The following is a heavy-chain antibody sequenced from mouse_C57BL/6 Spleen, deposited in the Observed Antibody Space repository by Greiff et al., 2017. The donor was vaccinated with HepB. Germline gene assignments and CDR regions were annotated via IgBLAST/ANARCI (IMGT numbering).Heavy chain of an antibody. CDR3: AGLGPWFAY. CDR2: IYPGDGDT. CDR1: GYAFSSSW. D-gene: IGHD4-1*01. V-gene: IGHV1-82*01. Sequence: VQLQQSGPELVKPGASVKISCKASGYAFSSSWMNWVKQRPGKGLEWIGRIYPGDGDTNYNGKFKGKATLTADKSSSTAYMQLSSLTSEDSAVYFCAGLGPWFAYWGQGTLVTVSA. J-gene: IGHJ3*01.